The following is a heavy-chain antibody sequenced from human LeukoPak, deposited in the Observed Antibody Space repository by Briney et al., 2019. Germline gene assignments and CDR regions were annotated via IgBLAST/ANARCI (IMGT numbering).Heavy chain of an antibody. J-gene: IGHJ5*02. CDR3: ARGQAAPTGKRRHCSGGSCYQTGDWFDP. D-gene: IGHD2-15*01. Sequence: ASVKVSCKASGYTFSSYGISWVRQAPGQGLEWMGGISAYNSNTNYAQQLKRRVTMTTDTSTSKAYMELRSLRSDDTAVYYAARGQAAPTGKRRHCSGGSCYQTGDWFDPWGQGTLVTVSS. V-gene: IGHV1-18*01. CDR1: GYTFSSYG. CDR2: ISAYNSNT.